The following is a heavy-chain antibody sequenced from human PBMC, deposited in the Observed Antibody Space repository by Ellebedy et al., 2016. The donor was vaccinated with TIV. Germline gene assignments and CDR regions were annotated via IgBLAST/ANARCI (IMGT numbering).Heavy chain of an antibody. V-gene: IGHV1-2*02. CDR1: GYTFTGYY. D-gene: IGHD6-19*01. CDR2: INPNSGGT. Sequence: ASVKVSCXASGYTFTGYYMHWVRQAPGQGLEWMGWINPNSGGTNYAQKFQGRVTMTRDTSISTAYMELSRLRSDDTAVYYCARDAGSRFSIAVAPAYFDYWGQGTLVTVSS. CDR3: ARDAGSRFSIAVAPAYFDY. J-gene: IGHJ4*02.